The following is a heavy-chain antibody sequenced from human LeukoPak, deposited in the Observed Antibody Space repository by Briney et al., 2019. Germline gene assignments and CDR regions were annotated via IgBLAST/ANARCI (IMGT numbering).Heavy chain of an antibody. Sequence: GGTLRLSCAASGITFSNFGMSWVRQAPGKGLEWVSGISGNGGSTYYADSVKGRFTISRDNSKNSLYLLMDSLRAEDTAMYYCATHRYTSSAYYFLQWGQGTLVTVSS. CDR3: ATHRYTSSAYYFLQ. J-gene: IGHJ1*01. CDR2: ISGNGGST. D-gene: IGHD6-13*01. CDR1: GITFSNFG. V-gene: IGHV3-23*01.